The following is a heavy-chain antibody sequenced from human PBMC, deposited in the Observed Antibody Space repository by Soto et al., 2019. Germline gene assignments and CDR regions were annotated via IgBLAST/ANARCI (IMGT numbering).Heavy chain of an antibody. CDR1: GFTFSSYA. Sequence: GGSLRLSCAASGFTFSSYAMSWVRQAPGKGLEWVGRIKSKTDGGTTDYTAPVKGKFTISRDDSKNTLYLQMNSLKTEDTAVYYCTTVSLHYGSGSYRPEDNSFDYWGQGTLVTVSS. V-gene: IGHV3-15*01. J-gene: IGHJ4*02. CDR3: TTVSLHYGSGSYRPEDNSFDY. CDR2: IKSKTDGGTT. D-gene: IGHD3-10*01.